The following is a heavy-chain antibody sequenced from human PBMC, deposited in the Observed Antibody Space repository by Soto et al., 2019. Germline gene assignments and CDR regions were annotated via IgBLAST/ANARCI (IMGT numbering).Heavy chain of an antibody. Sequence: EVQLLESGGNLVQPGGSLRLSCAASGFSFSTYALTWVRQVPGKGLEWVSGISASGASTYYEDSVKGPFTISTDNSKNTVFQHMTSRRAEDTALYYCAKWTDTVVEAALAGGAFDILGQGTTVTVSS. D-gene: IGHD2-2*01. J-gene: IGHJ3*02. V-gene: IGHV3-23*01. CDR1: GFSFSTYA. CDR3: AKWTDTVVEAALAGGAFDI. CDR2: ISASGAST.